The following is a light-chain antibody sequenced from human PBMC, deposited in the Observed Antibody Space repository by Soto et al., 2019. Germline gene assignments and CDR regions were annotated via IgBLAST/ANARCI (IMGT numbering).Light chain of an antibody. Sequence: IQMTQSPSSLSASVGDRVTITCRASQGIRIDLGWYQQKPGKAPKLLIYAASTLQTGVPSRFSGSGSGTDFTLTISSLQPEDFATYYCLQDYNFPWTFGQGTKVDNK. V-gene: IGKV1-6*01. J-gene: IGKJ1*01. CDR2: AAS. CDR1: QGIRID. CDR3: LQDYNFPWT.